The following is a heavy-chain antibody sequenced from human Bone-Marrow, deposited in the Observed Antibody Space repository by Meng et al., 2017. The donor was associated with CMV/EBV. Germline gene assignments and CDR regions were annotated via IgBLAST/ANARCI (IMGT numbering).Heavy chain of an antibody. V-gene: IGHV4-39*01. CDR2: IYYSGST. D-gene: IGHD6-6*01. Sequence: SETLSLTCTVSGGSISSSSYYWGWIRQPPGKGLEWIGSIYYSGSTYYNPSLKSRVTISVDTSKNPFSLKLRSVTAADTAVYYCARVRIAARPVKGTRQYNFDYWGQGTLVTVSS. CDR3: ARVRIAARPVKGTRQYNFDY. J-gene: IGHJ4*02. CDR1: GGSISSSSYY.